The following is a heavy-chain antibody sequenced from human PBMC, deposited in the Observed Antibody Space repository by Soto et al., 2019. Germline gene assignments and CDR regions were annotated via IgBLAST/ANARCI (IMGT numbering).Heavy chain of an antibody. V-gene: IGHV5-51*01. Sequence: PGESLKISCEGSGYDFNSYWIAWVRQMPGNGLEWMGTIYPGDSGTRYSPSFQGQVTISADKSIRAAYLQWSSLRASDTAVYYCARRSFTTSSRNFDSWGQGTLVT. CDR1: GYDFNSYW. CDR3: ARRSFTTSSRNFDS. D-gene: IGHD3-22*01. CDR2: IYPGDSGT. J-gene: IGHJ4*02.